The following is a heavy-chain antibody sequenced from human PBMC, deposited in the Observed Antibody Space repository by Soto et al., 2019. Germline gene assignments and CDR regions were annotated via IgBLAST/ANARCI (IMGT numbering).Heavy chain of an antibody. V-gene: IGHV4-30-4*01. J-gene: IGHJ3*02. CDR3: ARELRVVVPAAFDT. CDR2: IYYSGST. Sequence: SETLSLTCTVSGGSISSGDYYWSWIRQPPGKGLEWIGYIYYSGSTYYNPSLKSRVTISVDTSKNQFSLKLSSVTAADTAVYYCARELRVVVPAAFDTWGQGTMVTVSS. CDR1: GGSISSGDYY. D-gene: IGHD2-2*01.